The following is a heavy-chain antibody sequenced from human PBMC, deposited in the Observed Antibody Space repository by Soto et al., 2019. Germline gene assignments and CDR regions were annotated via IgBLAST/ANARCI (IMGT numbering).Heavy chain of an antibody. J-gene: IGHJ4*02. CDR2: ISWNSDSI. CDR1: GFIFDDFA. Sequence: EGQQMESGGGFVQPGRSLRLSCAGSGFIFDDFAQHWVRQAPGKGLEWVSGISWNSDSIGYADAVKGRFTISRDNAKNSLYLQMNSLRVEDTALYYCTKVGGLYAFWSGPLQFDLWGQGTLVTVSS. CDR3: TKVGGLYAFWSGPLQFDL. V-gene: IGHV3-9*01. D-gene: IGHD3-3*01.